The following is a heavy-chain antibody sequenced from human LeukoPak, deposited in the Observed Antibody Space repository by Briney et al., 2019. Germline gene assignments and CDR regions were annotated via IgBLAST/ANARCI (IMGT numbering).Heavy chain of an antibody. D-gene: IGHD3-10*01. CDR2: IKQDGSER. CDR1: RFTFSTYW. V-gene: IGHV3-7*03. Sequence: GGLRLSCAAFRFTFSTYWMTWVRQAPGKGLEWVANIKQDGSERYYVDSVKGRFTISRDNAKNLLYLQMNSLRAEDTAVYYCAKDKYGEYFLDYWGQGDLVTVSS. J-gene: IGHJ4*02. CDR3: AKDKYGEYFLDY.